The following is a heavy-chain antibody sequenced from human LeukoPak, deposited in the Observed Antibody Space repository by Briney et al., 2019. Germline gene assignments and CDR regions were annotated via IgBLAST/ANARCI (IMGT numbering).Heavy chain of an antibody. CDR2: INHNGST. CDR1: GGSLSGNY. CDR3: ASTRFRYYFDH. Sequence: NSSETLSLTCAVSGGSLSGNYWSWIRQPPVKGLEWIGEINHNGSTNYNPSLKSRVTISVDTSKNQFSLKLSSVTAADTAVYYCASTRFRYYFDHWGQGTLVTVSS. V-gene: IGHV4-34*01. J-gene: IGHJ4*02. D-gene: IGHD3-3*01.